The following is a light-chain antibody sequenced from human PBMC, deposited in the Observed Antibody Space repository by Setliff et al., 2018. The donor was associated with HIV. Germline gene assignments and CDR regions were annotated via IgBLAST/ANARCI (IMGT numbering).Light chain of an antibody. J-gene: IGLJ1*01. CDR1: TSNVGVYNF. Sequence: QSALAQPRSVSGSPGQSVTISCTGTTSNVGVYNFVSWYQQHPGKAPKLMIYDVIKRPSGIPNRFSGSKSGNTASLTISGLQAEDEADYYCCSYTSSHTFVFGSGTKVTVL. CDR3: CSYTSSHTFV. V-gene: IGLV2-11*01. CDR2: DVI.